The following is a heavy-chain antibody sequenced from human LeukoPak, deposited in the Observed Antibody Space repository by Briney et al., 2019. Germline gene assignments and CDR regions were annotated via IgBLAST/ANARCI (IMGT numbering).Heavy chain of an antibody. CDR1: GYTFTSYY. Sequence: GASVKVSCKASGYTFTSYYVHWVRQAPGQGLEWMGVIKPSDGFTSYAQKFQGRLTVTRDMSTSTVYMELNSLRSEDTAVYFCGREGVGLWGSGNNAFDVWGQGTMVTVSS. CDR2: IKPSDGFT. V-gene: IGHV1-46*01. CDR3: GREGVGLWGSGNNAFDV. J-gene: IGHJ3*01. D-gene: IGHD3-10*01.